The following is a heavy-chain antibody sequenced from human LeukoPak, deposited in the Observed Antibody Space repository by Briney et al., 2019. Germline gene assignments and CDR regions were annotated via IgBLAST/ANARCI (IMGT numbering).Heavy chain of an antibody. D-gene: IGHD6-19*01. J-gene: IGHJ4*02. CDR1: GYTFTGYY. Sequence: ASVKVSCKASGYTFTGYYMHWVRQAPGQGLEWMGWINPNSGGTNYAQKFQGRVTMTRDTSISTAYMELSRLRSDGTAVYYCARDREGHSSGWDLFDYWGQGTLVTVSS. CDR3: ARDREGHSSGWDLFDY. CDR2: INPNSGGT. V-gene: IGHV1-2*02.